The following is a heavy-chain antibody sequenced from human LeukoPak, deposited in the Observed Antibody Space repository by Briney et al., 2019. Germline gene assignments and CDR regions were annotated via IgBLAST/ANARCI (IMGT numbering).Heavy chain of an antibody. CDR2: IYYSGST. J-gene: IGHJ4*02. Sequence: SETLSLTCAVSGGSISSGGYSWSWIRQPPGRGLEWIGYIYYSGSTYYNPSLKSRVTISVDTSKNQFSLKLSSVTAADTAVYYCARGAPRYGSGSYHPNFDHWGQGTLVTVSS. V-gene: IGHV4-30-4*07. CDR3: ARGAPRYGSGSYHPNFDH. CDR1: GGSISSGGYS. D-gene: IGHD3-10*01.